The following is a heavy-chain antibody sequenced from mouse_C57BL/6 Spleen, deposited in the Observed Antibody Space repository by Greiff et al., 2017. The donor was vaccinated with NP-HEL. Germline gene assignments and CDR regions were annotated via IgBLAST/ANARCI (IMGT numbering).Heavy chain of an antibody. Sequence: EVKVEESGPGLVKPSQSLSLTCSVTGYSITSGYYWNWIRQFPGNKLEWMGYISYDGSNNYNPSLKNRISITRDTSKNQFFLKLNSVTTEDTATYYCASSLYYGYDGGYAMDYWGQGTSVTVSS. CDR1: GYSITSGYY. V-gene: IGHV3-6*01. D-gene: IGHD2-2*01. J-gene: IGHJ4*01. CDR3: ASSLYYGYDGGYAMDY. CDR2: ISYDGSN.